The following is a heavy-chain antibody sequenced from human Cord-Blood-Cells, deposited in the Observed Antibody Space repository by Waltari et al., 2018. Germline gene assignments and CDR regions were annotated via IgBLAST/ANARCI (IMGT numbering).Heavy chain of an antibody. D-gene: IGHD6-13*01. V-gene: IGHV3-30-3*01. CDR2: ISYDGSNK. CDR1: GFTFSSYA. Sequence: QVQLVESGGGVVQPGRSLRLSCAASGFTFSSYAMHWVRQAPGKGLEWVAVISYDGSNKYSADSVKGRFTISRDNSKNTLYLQMNSLRAEDTAVYYCARVDSSSWYFDYWGQGTLVTVSS. J-gene: IGHJ4*02. CDR3: ARVDSSSWYFDY.